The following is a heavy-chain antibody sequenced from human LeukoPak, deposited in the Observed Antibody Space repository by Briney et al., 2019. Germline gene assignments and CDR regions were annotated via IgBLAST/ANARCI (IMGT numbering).Heavy chain of an antibody. CDR1: GGSISSYY. CDR2: IYDSGST. V-gene: IGHV4-59*01. CDR3: ARAPSRITNWFDP. Sequence: PSETLSLTCTVSGGSISSYYWNWIRQPPGKGLEWIGYIYDSGSTNYNPSLKSRVTISVDTSKNQFSLKLSSVTAADTAVYYCARAPSRITNWFDPWGQGTLATVSS. D-gene: IGHD3-16*01. J-gene: IGHJ5*02.